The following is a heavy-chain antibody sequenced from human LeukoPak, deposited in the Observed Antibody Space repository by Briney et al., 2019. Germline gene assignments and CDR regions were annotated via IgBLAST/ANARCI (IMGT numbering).Heavy chain of an antibody. V-gene: IGHV4-4*07. J-gene: IGHJ4*02. D-gene: IGHD3-10*01. Sequence: PSETLSLTCTVSGGSISRYYWCWSRQPAGEGLGWVGRIYTSGSTNYNPPLKRRATMSVDTSKNQFSLMLSSVTPADTAVHYCARGLWFGDENPPYFDYWGQGTLVTVSS. CDR2: IYTSGST. CDR1: GGSISRYY. CDR3: ARGLWFGDENPPYFDY.